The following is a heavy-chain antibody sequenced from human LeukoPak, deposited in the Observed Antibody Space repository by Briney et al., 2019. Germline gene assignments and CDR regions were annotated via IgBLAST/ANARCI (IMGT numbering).Heavy chain of an antibody. CDR1: GFTFSSHG. D-gene: IGHD2-2*01. Sequence: GGSLRLSCAASGFTFSSHGMNWVRQAPGKGLEWVSGISGSGGNTYYADSVKGRFTISRDNSKNTLYLQMNSLRAEDTAVYYCARAGYCSSTSCPQRDFDYWGQGTLVTVSS. CDR2: ISGSGGNT. J-gene: IGHJ4*02. CDR3: ARAGYCSSTSCPQRDFDY. V-gene: IGHV3-23*01.